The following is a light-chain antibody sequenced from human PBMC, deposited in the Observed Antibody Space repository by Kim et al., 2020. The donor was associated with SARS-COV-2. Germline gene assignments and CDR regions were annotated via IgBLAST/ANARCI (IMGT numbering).Light chain of an antibody. Sequence: IQMTQSPSSLSASVGDRVTITCQASQDISNYLSWYQHKPGEAPKLLIYDAFKLETGVPSRFSGSGSGTNFTFTISSLEPEDIATYYCQQYHILPVFTFGPGTKVDIK. J-gene: IGKJ3*01. CDR1: QDISNY. CDR2: DAF. V-gene: IGKV1-33*01. CDR3: QQYHILPVFT.